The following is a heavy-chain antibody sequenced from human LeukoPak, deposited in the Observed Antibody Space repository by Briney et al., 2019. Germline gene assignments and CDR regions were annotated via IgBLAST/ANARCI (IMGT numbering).Heavy chain of an antibody. CDR3: ARLVCGGGSCPAEFDY. CDR2: IYYSGST. D-gene: IGHD2-15*01. Sequence: SETLSLTCAVYGGSFSPYYWSWIRQPPGKGLEWIGSIYYSGSTYYNPSLKSRVTISIDMSKNQFSLKLSSVTATDTAVYYCARLVCGGGSCPAEFDYWGQGTLVTVSS. J-gene: IGHJ4*02. CDR1: GGSFSPYY. V-gene: IGHV4-34*01.